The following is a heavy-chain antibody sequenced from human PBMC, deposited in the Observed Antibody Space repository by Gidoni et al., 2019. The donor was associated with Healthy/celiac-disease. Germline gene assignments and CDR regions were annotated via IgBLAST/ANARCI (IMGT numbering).Heavy chain of an antibody. D-gene: IGHD3-22*01. CDR3: ARDQRREYYYDSSGYYPDY. CDR2: ISYDGSNK. J-gene: IGHJ4*02. CDR1: GFTFSSYA. V-gene: IGHV3-30-3*01. Sequence: QVQLVESGGGVVQPGRSLRLSCAASGFTFSSYAMHWVRQAPGKGLEWVAVISYDGSNKYYADSVKGRFTISRDNSKNTLYLQMNSLRAEDTAVYYCARDQRREYYYDSSGYYPDYWGQGTLVTVSS.